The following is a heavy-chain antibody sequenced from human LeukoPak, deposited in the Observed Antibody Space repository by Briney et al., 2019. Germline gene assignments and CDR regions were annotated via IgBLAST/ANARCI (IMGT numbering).Heavy chain of an antibody. V-gene: IGHV1-58*02. CDR2: IVVGSGNT. D-gene: IGHD1-26*01. J-gene: IGHJ5*02. CDR1: GFTFTSSA. CDR3: AALSRVGATPGGWFDP. Sequence: ASVKVSCKASGFTFTSSAMQWVRQARGQRLEWIGWIVVGSGNTNYAQKFQERVTITRDMSTSTAYMELSSLRSEDTAVYYCAALSRVGATPGGWFDPWGQGTLVTVSS.